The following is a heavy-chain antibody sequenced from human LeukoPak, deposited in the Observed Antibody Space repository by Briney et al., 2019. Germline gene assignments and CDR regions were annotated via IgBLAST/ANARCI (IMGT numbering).Heavy chain of an antibody. CDR2: MNPNSGNT. CDR3: ARSPDILTGENFDY. J-gene: IGHJ4*02. CDR1: GYTFTSYD. Sequence: ASVKVSCKASGYTFTSYDINWVRQATGQGLEWMGWMNPNSGNTGYAQKFQGRVTMTRNTSISTAYMELSSLRSEDTAVYYCARSPDILTGENFDYWGQGTLVTVSS. V-gene: IGHV1-8*01. D-gene: IGHD3-9*01.